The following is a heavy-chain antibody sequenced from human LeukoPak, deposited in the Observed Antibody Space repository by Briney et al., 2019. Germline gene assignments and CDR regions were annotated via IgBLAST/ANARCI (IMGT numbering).Heavy chain of an antibody. Sequence: SETLSLTCAVSGYSISRGYYWGWIRQPPGKGLEWIGSIYHSGSTYYNPSLKSRVTISVDTSKNQFSLKLSSVTAADTAVYYCARPIAPRYYFDYWGQGTLVTVSS. CDR2: IYHSGST. J-gene: IGHJ4*02. V-gene: IGHV4-38-2*01. CDR3: ARPIAPRYYFDY. CDR1: GYSISRGYY.